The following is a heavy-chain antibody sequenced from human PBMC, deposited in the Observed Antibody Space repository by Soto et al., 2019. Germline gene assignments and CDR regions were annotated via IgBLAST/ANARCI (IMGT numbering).Heavy chain of an antibody. CDR1: GFTFSSYA. V-gene: IGHV3-23*01. J-gene: IGHJ3*02. CDR2: ISGSGGST. Sequence: EVQLLESGGGLVQPGGSLRLSCAASGFTFSSYAMSWVRQAPGKGLEWVSAISGSGGSTDYADSVKGRFTISRDNSKNTLYLQMTSLRAEDTAVYYCARPTTMATRRDAFDIWGQGTMVTVSS. CDR3: ARPTTMATRRDAFDI. D-gene: IGHD3-10*01.